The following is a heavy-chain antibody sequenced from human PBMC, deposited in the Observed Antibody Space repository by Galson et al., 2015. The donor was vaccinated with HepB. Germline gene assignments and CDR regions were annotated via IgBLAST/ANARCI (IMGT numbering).Heavy chain of an antibody. CDR1: GFTFSSYA. CDR3: AKDWEVSVGALDAFDI. CDR2: ISGSGGST. D-gene: IGHD1-26*01. J-gene: IGHJ3*02. Sequence: SLRLSCAASGFTFSSYAMSWVRQAPGKGLEWVSAISGSGGSTYYADSVKGRFTISRDNSKNTLYLQMNSLRAEDTAVYYCAKDWEVSVGALDAFDIWGQGTMVTVSS. V-gene: IGHV3-23*01.